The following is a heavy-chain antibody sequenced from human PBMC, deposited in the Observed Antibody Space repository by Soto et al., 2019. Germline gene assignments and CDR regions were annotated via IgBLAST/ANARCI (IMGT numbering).Heavy chain of an antibody. CDR3: ARELLRFWLFDP. D-gene: IGHD3-3*01. J-gene: IGHJ5*02. CDR2: INPSGGRT. CDR1: GYTFTSYY. V-gene: IGHV1-46*01. Sequence: QVQLVQSGAEVKKPGASVKVSCKASGYTFTSYYMHWVRQAPGQGLEWMGIINPSGGRTSYAQKFQGRVTMTRDTSTSTVYMELSSLRSEDTAVYYCARELLRFWLFDPWGQGTLVTVSS.